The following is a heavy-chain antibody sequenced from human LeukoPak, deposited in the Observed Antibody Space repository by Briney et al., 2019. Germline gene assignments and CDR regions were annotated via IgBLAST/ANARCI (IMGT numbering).Heavy chain of an antibody. CDR3: AKSPSSLGRPDY. V-gene: IGHV3-23*01. CDR1: GFTFSSYA. D-gene: IGHD7-27*01. J-gene: IGHJ4*02. CDR2: ISGSGGST. Sequence: GGSPRLSCAASGFTFSSYAMSWVRQAPGKGLEWVSAISGSGGSTYYADSVKGRFTISRDNSKNTLYLQMNSLRAEDTAVYYCAKSPSSLGRPDYWGQGTLVTVSS.